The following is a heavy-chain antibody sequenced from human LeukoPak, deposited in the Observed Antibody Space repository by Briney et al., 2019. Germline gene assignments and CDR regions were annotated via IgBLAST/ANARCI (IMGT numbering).Heavy chain of an antibody. J-gene: IGHJ4*02. CDR1: GFTFSDFW. CDR2: INQGGSES. Sequence: GGSLRLSCAASGFTFSDFWMGWVRQAPGKGLEWVANINQGGSESYYVDSVKGRFTISRDNAKKSLFLQMNSLRAEDTAVYYCTKGRSNHYWGQGTLVTVSA. V-gene: IGHV3-7*01. D-gene: IGHD4-11*01. CDR3: TKGRSNHY.